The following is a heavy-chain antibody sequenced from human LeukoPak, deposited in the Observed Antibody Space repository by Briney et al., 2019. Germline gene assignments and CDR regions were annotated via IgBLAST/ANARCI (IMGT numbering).Heavy chain of an antibody. Sequence: GESLKISCRGSGYSFTSYWIGWVRQMPGKGLEWMGIIYPGDSDTRYSPSFQGQVTISADKSISTAYLQWSSLKASDTAMYYCATSPYYYDSSGYTDYWGQGTLVTVSS. V-gene: IGHV5-51*01. CDR1: GYSFTSYW. CDR2: IYPGDSDT. J-gene: IGHJ4*02. CDR3: ATSPYYYDSSGYTDY. D-gene: IGHD3-22*01.